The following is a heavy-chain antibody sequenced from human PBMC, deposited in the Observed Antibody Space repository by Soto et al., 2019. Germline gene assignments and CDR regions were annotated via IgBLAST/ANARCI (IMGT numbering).Heavy chain of an antibody. D-gene: IGHD2-2*01. V-gene: IGHV4-31*03. CDR3: AGGELLSPGHYGMDV. J-gene: IGHJ6*02. Sequence: QVQLQESGPGLVKPSQTLSLTCTVSGGSISSGGYYWSWIRQHPGKGLEWIGYIYYSGSTYYNPSLKSRVNISVDTSKNQFSLKLRSVTAADTAVYYCAGGELLSPGHYGMDVWGQGTTVTVSS. CDR2: IYYSGST. CDR1: GGSISSGGYY.